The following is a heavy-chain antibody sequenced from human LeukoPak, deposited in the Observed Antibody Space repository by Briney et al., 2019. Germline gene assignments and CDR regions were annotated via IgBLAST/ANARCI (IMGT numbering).Heavy chain of an antibody. J-gene: IGHJ5*02. V-gene: IGHV3-74*03. CDR1: GFTFSSYW. Sequence: GGSATLSCAASGFTFSSYWMHWVRQAPGKGLVWVSRIKSDGTRTTYADSVKGRFTISTDNAKNTLYLQMNSLRAEDTAIYYCARGYYDFSTYTVDPWGQRTLVTVSS. CDR3: ARGYYDFSTYTVDP. D-gene: IGHD3-22*01. CDR2: IKSDGTRT.